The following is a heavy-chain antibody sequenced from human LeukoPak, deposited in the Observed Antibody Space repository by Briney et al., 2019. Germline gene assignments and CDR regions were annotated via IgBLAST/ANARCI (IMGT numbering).Heavy chain of an antibody. J-gene: IGHJ4*02. CDR3: ARDRGMFYYDSSGYLDY. CDR2: ISYDGSNK. D-gene: IGHD3-22*01. V-gene: IGHV3-30*04. Sequence: GGSLRLSCAASGFTFSSYAMHWVRQAPGKGLEWVAVISYDGSNKYYADSVKGRFTISRDNSKNTLYLQMNSLRAEDTAVYYCARDRGMFYYDSSGYLDYWGQGTLVTVSS. CDR1: GFTFSSYA.